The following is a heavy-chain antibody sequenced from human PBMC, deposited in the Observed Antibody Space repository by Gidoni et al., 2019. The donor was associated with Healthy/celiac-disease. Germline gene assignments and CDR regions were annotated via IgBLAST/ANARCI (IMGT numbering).Heavy chain of an antibody. CDR1: GGTFSSYA. Sequence: GAEVKKPRSSVKVSCKASGGTFSSYAICWVRQAPGQGLAWMGGIIPIFGTANYAQKFQGRVTITADESTSTPYMELSSLRSEDTAVYYCARGGGHSAPFDYWGQETRVTVS. CDR3: ARGGGHSAPFDY. V-gene: IGHV1-69*01. J-gene: IGHJ4*02. CDR2: IIPIFGTA. D-gene: IGHD2-21*01.